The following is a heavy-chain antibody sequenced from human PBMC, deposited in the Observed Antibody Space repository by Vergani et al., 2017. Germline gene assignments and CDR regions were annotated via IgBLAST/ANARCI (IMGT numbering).Heavy chain of an antibody. V-gene: IGHV1-69*01. Sequence: QVQLVQSGAEVKKPGSSVKVSCKASGGTFSSYAISWVRQAPGQGLEWMGGIIPIFGTANYAQKFQGRVTITADESTSTAYMELSSLRSEDTAVYYCATDRFDDYSNYGKPGYYYYMDVWGKGTTVTVSS. CDR1: GGTFSSYA. CDR2: IIPIFGTA. J-gene: IGHJ6*03. D-gene: IGHD4-11*01. CDR3: ATDRFDDYSNYGKPGYYYYMDV.